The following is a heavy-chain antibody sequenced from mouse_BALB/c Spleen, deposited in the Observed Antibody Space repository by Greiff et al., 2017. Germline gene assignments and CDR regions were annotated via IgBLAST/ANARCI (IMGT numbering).Heavy chain of an antibody. D-gene: IGHD2-1*01. Sequence: DVKLQESGPGLVKPSQSLSLTCSVTGYSITSGYYWNWIRQFPGNKLEWMGYISYDGSNNYNPSLKNRISITRDTSKNQFFLKLNSVTTEDTATYYCARDGNYYYYAMDYWGQGTSVTVSS. CDR3: ARDGNYYYYAMDY. CDR1: GYSITSGYY. J-gene: IGHJ4*01. CDR2: ISYDGSN. V-gene: IGHV3-6*02.